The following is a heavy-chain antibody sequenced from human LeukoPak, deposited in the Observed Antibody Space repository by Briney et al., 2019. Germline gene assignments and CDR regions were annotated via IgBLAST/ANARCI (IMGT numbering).Heavy chain of an antibody. J-gene: IGHJ4*02. CDR1: AFTFSSYA. Sequence: GGSLRLSCAASAFTFSSYATSWVRQAPGEGLEWVSAISSSGGSTYYADSVKGRFTISRDNSKNTLYLQMNSLRAEDTAVYYCAKDPGDFDWLFNYWGQGTLVTVSS. CDR2: ISSSGGST. V-gene: IGHV3-23*01. CDR3: AKDPGDFDWLFNY. D-gene: IGHD3-9*01.